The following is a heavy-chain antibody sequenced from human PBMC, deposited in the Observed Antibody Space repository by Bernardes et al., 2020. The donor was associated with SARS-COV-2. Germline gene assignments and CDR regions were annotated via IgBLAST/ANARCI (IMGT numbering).Heavy chain of an antibody. CDR1: GFTFSNYA. D-gene: IGHD4-17*01. CDR2: INNDGTTT. V-gene: IGHV3-74*01. CDR3: ARDRYGANDY. J-gene: IGHJ4*02. Sequence: SLRLSCAASGFTFSNYAMSWVRQAPGKGLEWVSRINNDGTTTPCADSVKGRFTISRDNSKNTLYLQMNSLRAEDTAVYFCARDRYGANDYWGQGTLVTVSS.